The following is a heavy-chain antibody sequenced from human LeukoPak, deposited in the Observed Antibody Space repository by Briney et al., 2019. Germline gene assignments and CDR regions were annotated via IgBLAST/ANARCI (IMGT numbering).Heavy chain of an antibody. CDR1: GFSFSDHY. Sequence: GGSLRLSCAASGFSFSDHYMSWIRQAPGKGLEWVSYIGSSGGATYYADSVRGRFTISRDNSKNTLYLQMNSLRAEDTAVYYCARGGMIVVARTYYFDYWGQGTLVTVSS. V-gene: IGHV3-11*04. J-gene: IGHJ4*02. CDR2: IGSSGGAT. CDR3: ARGGMIVVARTYYFDY. D-gene: IGHD3-22*01.